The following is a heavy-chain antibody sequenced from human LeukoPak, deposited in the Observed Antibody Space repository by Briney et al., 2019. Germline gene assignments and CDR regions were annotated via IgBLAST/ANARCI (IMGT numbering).Heavy chain of an antibody. J-gene: IGHJ4*02. V-gene: IGHV3-33*06. CDR1: GFTFSRSG. Sequence: GGSLRLSCAASGFTFSRSGMHWVRQAPGKGLEWGAVISFDGNNKYYADSVKGRFTISRDNPKNTVYLQMNSLRAEDTALYYCAKGRDGYSHAGDFWGQGALVTVSS. CDR2: ISFDGNNK. D-gene: IGHD5-24*01. CDR3: AKGRDGYSHAGDF.